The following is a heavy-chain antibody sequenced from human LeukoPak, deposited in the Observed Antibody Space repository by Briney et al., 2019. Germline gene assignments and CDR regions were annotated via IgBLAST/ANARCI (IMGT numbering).Heavy chain of an antibody. Sequence: ASVKVSCKASGYTFTSYGISWVRQAPGQGLEWMGWISAYNGNTNYAQKLQGRVTMTTDTSTSTAYMELRSLRSDDTAVYYCARALAVAANYYYMDVWGKGTTVTVSS. V-gene: IGHV1-18*01. J-gene: IGHJ6*03. CDR1: GYTFTSYG. D-gene: IGHD6-19*01. CDR2: ISAYNGNT. CDR3: ARALAVAANYYYMDV.